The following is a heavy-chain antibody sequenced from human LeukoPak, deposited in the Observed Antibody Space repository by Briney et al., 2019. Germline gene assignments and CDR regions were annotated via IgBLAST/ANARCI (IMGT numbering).Heavy chain of an antibody. CDR3: ARGGVVGATRYNWFDP. Sequence: GGSLRLSCAASGFTFSSYAMHWVRQAPGKGLEWVAVISYDGSNKYYADSVKGRFTISRDNSKNTLYLQMNSLRAEDTAVYYCARGGVVGATRYNWFDPWGQGTLVTVSS. CDR2: ISYDGSNK. D-gene: IGHD1-26*01. J-gene: IGHJ5*02. CDR1: GFTFSSYA. V-gene: IGHV3-30*04.